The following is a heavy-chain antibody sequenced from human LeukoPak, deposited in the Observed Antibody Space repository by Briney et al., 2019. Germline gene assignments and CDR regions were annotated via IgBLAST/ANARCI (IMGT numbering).Heavy chain of an antibody. D-gene: IGHD3-3*01. J-gene: IGHJ4*02. CDR3: ILLEDYAFSTGSAKDY. CDR1: RHSLTQLS. CDR2: FDPVDGET. Sequence: ASVKVSCKVSRHSLTQLSMHWVRQGAGRGLEWMGGFDPVDGETIHAQKFQGRVTMTEDTSTDTAYMELSSLRSDDTAVYCAILLEDYAFSTGSAKDYWGQGTLVTVSS. V-gene: IGHV1-24*01.